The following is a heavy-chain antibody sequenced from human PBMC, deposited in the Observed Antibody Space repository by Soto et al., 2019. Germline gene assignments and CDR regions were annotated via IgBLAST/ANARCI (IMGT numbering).Heavy chain of an antibody. CDR3: ARELPQRQGRNMDV. J-gene: IGHJ6*02. CDR2: INHRGSF. V-gene: IGHV4-31*03. CDR1: GGSMTSGDQY. Sequence: SETLSLTCTVTGGSMTSGDQYWTWIRQHPGKGLEWTGYINHRGSFYYNPSLKSRLSMSVDTSKNQFSLNVTSVTAADTAVYYCARELPQRQGRNMDVWGQGTTVTVSS. D-gene: IGHD1-1*01.